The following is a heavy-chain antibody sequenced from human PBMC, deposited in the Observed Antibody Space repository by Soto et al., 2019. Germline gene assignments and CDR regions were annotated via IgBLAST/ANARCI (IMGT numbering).Heavy chain of an antibody. CDR2: IGGSGGST. CDR3: ARGYSDGDY. V-gene: IGHV3-23*01. D-gene: IGHD5-18*01. CDR1: GFTFSTYA. Sequence: EVQMLESGGGLVQPGGSLRLSCAASGFTFSTYAMTWVRQAPGKGLEWISTIGGSGGSTYYADSVKGRFTISRDNSKNTLYLQMNSLRAEDTALYYCARGYSDGDYWGQGTLVTVSS. J-gene: IGHJ4*02.